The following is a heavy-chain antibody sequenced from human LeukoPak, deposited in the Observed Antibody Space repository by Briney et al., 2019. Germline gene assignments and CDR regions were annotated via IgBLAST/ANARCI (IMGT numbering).Heavy chain of an antibody. J-gene: IGHJ5*02. V-gene: IGHV4-34*01. Sequence: PLETLSLTCAVYGGSFSGYYWSWIRQPPGKGLEWIREINHSGSTNYNPSLKSRVTISVDTSKNQFSLKLSSVTAADTAVYYCARTRYCTNGVCYKTSGNWFDPWGQGTLVTVSS. D-gene: IGHD2-8*01. CDR2: INHSGST. CDR3: ARTRYCTNGVCYKTSGNWFDP. CDR1: GGSFSGYY.